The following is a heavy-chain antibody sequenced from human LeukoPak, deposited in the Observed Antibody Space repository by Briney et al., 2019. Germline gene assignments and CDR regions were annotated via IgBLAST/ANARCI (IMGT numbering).Heavy chain of an antibody. V-gene: IGHV1-18*01. CDR1: GYTFTSYG. D-gene: IGHD3-3*01. CDR2: ISAYNGNT. Sequence: GASVKVSCKASGYTFTSYGISWVRQAPGQGLEGMGWISAYNGNTNYAQKLQGRVTMTTDTSTSTAYMELRSLRSDDTAVYYCARDRGELRFLEWLLPLDYWGQGTLVTVSS. J-gene: IGHJ4*02. CDR3: ARDRGELRFLEWLLPLDY.